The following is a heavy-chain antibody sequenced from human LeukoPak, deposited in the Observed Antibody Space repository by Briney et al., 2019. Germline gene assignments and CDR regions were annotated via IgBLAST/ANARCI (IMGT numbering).Heavy chain of an antibody. J-gene: IGHJ5*02. D-gene: IGHD1-26*01. Sequence: GGSLRLSCAASGFTFSSYEMNWVRQAPGKGLEWVSYISNSDSSIYYADSVKGRFTISRDNAKNSLYLQMNSLRAGDTAVYYCARVGSYAAYNWFDPWGQGTLVTVSS. V-gene: IGHV3-48*03. CDR1: GFTFSSYE. CDR3: ARVGSYAAYNWFDP. CDR2: ISNSDSSI.